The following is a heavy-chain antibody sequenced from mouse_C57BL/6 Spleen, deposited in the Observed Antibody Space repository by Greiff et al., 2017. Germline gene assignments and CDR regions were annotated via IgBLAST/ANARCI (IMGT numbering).Heavy chain of an antibody. V-gene: IGHV5-12*01. J-gene: IGHJ2*01. D-gene: IGHD2-13*01. Sequence: EVQLVESGGGLVQPGGSLKLSCAASGFTFSDYYLYWVRQTPEKRLEWVAYISNGGGSTYYPDTVKGRFTISRDNAKNTLYLQMSRLKSDDTAMYYCARRGVTGFDYWGQGTTLTVSS. CDR1: GFTFSDYY. CDR3: ARRGVTGFDY. CDR2: ISNGGGST.